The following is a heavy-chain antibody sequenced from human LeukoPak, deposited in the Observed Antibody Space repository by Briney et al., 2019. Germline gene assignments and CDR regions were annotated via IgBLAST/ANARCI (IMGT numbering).Heavy chain of an antibody. CDR2: ISGSGGST. D-gene: IGHD2-2*02. CDR1: GFTFSSYA. J-gene: IGHJ3*02. CDR3: AKVPPQPIPAAILGNAFDI. V-gene: IGHV3-23*01. Sequence: GGSLRLSCAASGFTFSSYAMSWVRQAPGKGLEWVSAISGSGGSTYYADSVKGRFTISRDNSKNTLYLQMNSLRAEDTAVYYCAKVPPQPIPAAILGNAFDIWGQGTMVTVSS.